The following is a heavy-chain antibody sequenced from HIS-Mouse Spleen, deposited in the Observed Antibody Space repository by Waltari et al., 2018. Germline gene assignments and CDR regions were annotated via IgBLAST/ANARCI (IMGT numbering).Heavy chain of an antibody. J-gene: IGHJ2*01. CDR3: AREIPYSSSWYDWYFDL. Sequence: QVQLVQSGAEVKKPGASVKVSCKASGYTFTSYDINWVRQATGQGLEWMGGMNPNSGNTGYAQKFQGRVTMTRNTSISTAYMELSSLRSEDTAVYYCAREIPYSSSWYDWYFDLWGRGTLVTVSS. CDR1: GYTFTSYD. D-gene: IGHD6-13*01. V-gene: IGHV1-8*01. CDR2: MNPNSGNT.